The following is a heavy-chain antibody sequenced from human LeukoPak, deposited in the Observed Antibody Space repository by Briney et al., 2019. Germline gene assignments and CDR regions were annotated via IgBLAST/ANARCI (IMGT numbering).Heavy chain of an antibody. Sequence: SETLSLTCTVSGGSTSSYYWSWIRQPAGKGLEWIGRIYTSGSTNYNPSLKSRVTMSVDTSKNQFSLKLSSVTAADTAVYYCARGIYGSDPSYYYYYYMDVWGKGTTVTIPS. V-gene: IGHV4-4*07. CDR3: ARGIYGSDPSYYYYYYMDV. CDR1: GGSTSSYY. J-gene: IGHJ6*03. CDR2: IYTSGST. D-gene: IGHD3-10*01.